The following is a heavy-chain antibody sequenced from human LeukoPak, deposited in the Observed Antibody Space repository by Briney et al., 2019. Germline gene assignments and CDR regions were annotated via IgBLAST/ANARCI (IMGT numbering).Heavy chain of an antibody. CDR3: ARGDYDILTGYSNWFDP. Sequence: SETLSLTCTVSGGSISSYYWSWIRQPPGKGLEWIGYIYYSGSTNYNPSLKSRVTISVDTSKNQFSLKLSSVTAADTAVYYCARGDYDILTGYSNWFDPWGQGTLVTVSS. CDR1: GGSISSYY. D-gene: IGHD3-9*01. V-gene: IGHV4-59*01. J-gene: IGHJ5*02. CDR2: IYYSGST.